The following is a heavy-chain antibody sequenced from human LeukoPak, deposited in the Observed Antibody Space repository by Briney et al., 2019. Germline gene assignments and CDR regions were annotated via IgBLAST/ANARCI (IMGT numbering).Heavy chain of an antibody. CDR1: GYTFTGYY. J-gene: IGHJ6*03. D-gene: IGHD3-3*01. Sequence: ASVKVSYKASGYTFTGYYMHWVRQAPGQGLEWMGWINRNSGGTNYAQKFQGRVTMTRDTSISTAYMELSRLRSDDTAVYYCARDRRYDFWSGYLHYYMDVWGKGTTVTVSS. V-gene: IGHV1-2*02. CDR3: ARDRRYDFWSGYLHYYMDV. CDR2: INRNSGGT.